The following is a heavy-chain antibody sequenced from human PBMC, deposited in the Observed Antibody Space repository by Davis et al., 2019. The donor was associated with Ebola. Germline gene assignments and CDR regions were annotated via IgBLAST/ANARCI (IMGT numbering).Heavy chain of an antibody. CDR1: GGSISSGSYY. V-gene: IGHV4-39*01. CDR2: INYSGNT. J-gene: IGHJ6*04. Sequence: MPSETLSLTCSVSGGSISSGSYYWGWIRQPPGKGLEWIGSINYSGNTFYNPSLKSRVTISVDTSKNQFSLRLNTVTAADTAVYYCARHPGMDVWGEGTTVTVSS. CDR3: ARHPGMDV.